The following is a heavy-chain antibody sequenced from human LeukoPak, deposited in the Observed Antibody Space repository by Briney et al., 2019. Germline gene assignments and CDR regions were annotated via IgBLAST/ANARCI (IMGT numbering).Heavy chain of an antibody. J-gene: IGHJ5*02. D-gene: IGHD1-26*01. CDR2: TYYRSKWYY. Sequence: SQTLSLTCAISGDSVSSNSAAWTWIRQSPSRGLQWLGRTYYRSKWYYDYAVSVESRITITSDTTKNQVSLQLNSVTPEDTAVYYCTRGEVFDPWGQGTLVTVSS. CDR3: TRGEVFDP. V-gene: IGHV6-1*01. CDR1: GDSVSSNSAA.